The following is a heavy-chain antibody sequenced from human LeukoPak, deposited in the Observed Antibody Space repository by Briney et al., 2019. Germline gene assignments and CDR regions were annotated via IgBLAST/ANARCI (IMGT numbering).Heavy chain of an antibody. CDR2: ISYDGSNK. CDR3: AKEQYPGYFDF. CDR1: GFTFSSYA. V-gene: IGHV3-30-3*01. D-gene: IGHD1-14*01. Sequence: PGGSLRLSCAASGFTFSSYAMHWVRQAPGKGLEWVAVISYDGSNKYYADSVKGRFTISRDNSKNTLYLQMNSLRAEDTATYFCAKEQYPGYFDFWGQGTLVTVSA. J-gene: IGHJ4*02.